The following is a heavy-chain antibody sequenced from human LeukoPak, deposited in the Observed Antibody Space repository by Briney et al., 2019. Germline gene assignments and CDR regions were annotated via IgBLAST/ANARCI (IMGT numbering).Heavy chain of an antibody. V-gene: IGHV4-59*01. J-gene: IGHJ4*02. D-gene: IGHD3-22*01. CDR2: IYYSGST. CDR1: GGSISSYY. Sequence: SETLSLTCTVSGGSISSYYWSWIRQPPGKGLEWIGYIYYSGSTNYNPSLKSRVTISVDTSKNQFSLKLSSVTAADTAVYYCARERVYYDSSGYYSYFDYWGQGTLVTVSS. CDR3: ARERVYYDSSGYYSYFDY.